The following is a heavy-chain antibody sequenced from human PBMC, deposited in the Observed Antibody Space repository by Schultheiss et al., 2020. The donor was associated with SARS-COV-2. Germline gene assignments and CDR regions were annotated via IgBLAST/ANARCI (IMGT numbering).Heavy chain of an antibody. J-gene: IGHJ6*02. D-gene: IGHD6-6*01. V-gene: IGHV4-59*06. CDR2: IYHSGST. CDR3: ARDGQLVRGMDV. CDR1: GGSISSYY. Sequence: SQTLSLTCTVSGGSISSYYWSWIRQPPGKGLEWIGYIYHSGSTYYNPSLKSRVTISVDTSKNQFSLKLSSLTAADTAVYYCARDGQLVRGMDVWGQGTTVTVSS.